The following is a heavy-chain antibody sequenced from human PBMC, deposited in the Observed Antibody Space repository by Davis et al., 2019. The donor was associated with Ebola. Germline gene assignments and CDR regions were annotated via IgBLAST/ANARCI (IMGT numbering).Heavy chain of an antibody. J-gene: IGHJ5*02. V-gene: IGHV3-7*03. CDR2: IRQDGSEK. CDR1: GFSFSSHW. Sequence: GESLKISCAASGFSFSSHWMSWVRQAPGKGLEWVANIRQDGSEKHYVDFVKGRFTISRDNTKTSLYLQINSLRAEDTAVYYCAREAVWRFDPWGQGTLVTVSS. CDR3: AREAVWRFDP. D-gene: IGHD3-16*01.